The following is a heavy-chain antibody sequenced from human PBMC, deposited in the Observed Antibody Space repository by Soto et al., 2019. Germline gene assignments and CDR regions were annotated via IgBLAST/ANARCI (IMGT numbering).Heavy chain of an antibody. CDR2: IIPIIDKP. Sequence: SVKVSCKASGGTFRYAISWLRQAPGEGLEWMGEIIPIIDKPNYAQKFQGRVTITADASTSTAYMELSSLRSEDTAMYYCARAADYGDYLFDYWGQGTLVTVSS. CDR3: ARAADYGDYLFDY. CDR1: GGTFRYA. J-gene: IGHJ4*02. D-gene: IGHD4-17*01. V-gene: IGHV1-69*13.